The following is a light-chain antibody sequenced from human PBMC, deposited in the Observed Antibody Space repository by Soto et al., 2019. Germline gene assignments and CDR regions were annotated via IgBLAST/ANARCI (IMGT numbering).Light chain of an antibody. J-gene: IGKJ2*01. V-gene: IGKV1-39*01. CDR2: AAS. CDR3: QQTFITPYT. Sequence: DIQMTQSPLSLSASVGDTVTITCRASQFITNYLNWYQHKPGRGPKVLIYAASSLQSGVPSRFSGSGSGTDFTLTIPSLQPEDFATYFCQQTFITPYTFGRGTKLEIK. CDR1: QFITNY.